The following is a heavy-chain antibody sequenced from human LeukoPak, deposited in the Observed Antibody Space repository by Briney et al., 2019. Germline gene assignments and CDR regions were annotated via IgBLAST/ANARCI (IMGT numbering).Heavy chain of an antibody. D-gene: IGHD1-26*01. V-gene: IGHV3-43*02. Sequence: GGSLRLSXAASGFTFGDYPMHWIRQTPGQGLEWVSLISPDGGRSFQADSVRGRFTISRDNSKNSLYLQMNSLRSEDTALYYCAKDMGGSGRNWASNWFDPWGQGTLVTVSS. CDR1: GFTFGDYP. J-gene: IGHJ5*02. CDR3: AKDMGGSGRNWASNWFDP. CDR2: ISPDGGRS.